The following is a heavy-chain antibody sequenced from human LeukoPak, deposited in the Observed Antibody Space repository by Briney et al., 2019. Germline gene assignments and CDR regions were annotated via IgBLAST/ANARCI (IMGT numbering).Heavy chain of an antibody. J-gene: IGHJ4*02. Sequence: GRSLRLSCAASGFTFSSYGMHWVRQAPGKGLEWVAVISYDGSNRYYADSVKGRFTISRDNSKNTLYLQMNSLRAEDTAVYYCAKDLRYYDSSGYSDYWGQGTLVTVSS. CDR2: ISYDGSNR. V-gene: IGHV3-30*18. CDR1: GFTFSSYG. CDR3: AKDLRYYDSSGYSDY. D-gene: IGHD3-22*01.